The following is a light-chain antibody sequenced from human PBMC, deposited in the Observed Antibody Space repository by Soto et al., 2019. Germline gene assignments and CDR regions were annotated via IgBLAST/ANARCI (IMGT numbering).Light chain of an antibody. CDR2: EVN. CDR3: TSYEGGGKYV. CDR1: NSDIGNYNF. V-gene: IGLV2-8*01. Sequence: QSALTQPPSASGSPGQSVAISCTGTNSDIGNYNFVSWYQQHPGKAPKLMIYEVNKRPSGVPDRFSGSKSGNTASLTVSGLQPEDEADYYCCTSYEGGGKYVFGTGTKLTVL. J-gene: IGLJ1*01.